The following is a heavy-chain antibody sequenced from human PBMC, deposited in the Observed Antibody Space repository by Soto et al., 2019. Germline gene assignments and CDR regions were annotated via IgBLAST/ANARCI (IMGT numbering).Heavy chain of an antibody. Sequence: ASVKVSCKASGYTFTSYGISWVRQAPGQGLEWMGWISAYNGNTNYAQKLQGRVTMTTDTSTSTAYMELSSLRSEDTAVYYCAREGGGSYSTGYYYYYGMDVWGQGTTVTVSS. CDR2: ISAYNGNT. D-gene: IGHD1-26*01. CDR1: GYTFTSYG. CDR3: AREGGGSYSTGYYYYYGMDV. J-gene: IGHJ6*02. V-gene: IGHV1-18*04.